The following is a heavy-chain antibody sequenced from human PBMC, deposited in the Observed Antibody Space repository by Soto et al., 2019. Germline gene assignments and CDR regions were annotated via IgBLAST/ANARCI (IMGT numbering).Heavy chain of an antibody. J-gene: IGHJ6*02. CDR2: IYYSGST. Sequence: SETLSLTCTVSGGSISSGGYYWSWIRQHPGKGLEWIGYIYYSGSTYYNPSLKSRVTISVDTSKNQFSLKLSSVTAADTAVYYCARVVPEYYGSGSYSYYYYGMDVWGQGTTVTVSS. CDR1: GGSISSGGYY. D-gene: IGHD3-10*01. V-gene: IGHV4-31*03. CDR3: ARVVPEYYGSGSYSYYYYGMDV.